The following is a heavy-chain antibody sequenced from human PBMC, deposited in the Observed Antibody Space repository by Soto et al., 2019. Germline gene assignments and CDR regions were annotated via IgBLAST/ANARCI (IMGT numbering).Heavy chain of an antibody. CDR2: INPSGGST. CDR1: GYTFTSYY. J-gene: IGHJ4*02. Sequence: ASVKVSCKASGYTFTSYYMHWVRQAPGQGLEWMGIINPSGGSTSYAQKFQGRVTMTRDTSTSTVYMELSSLRSEDTAVYYCARGYCSSTSCPGQYYFDYWGQGTRVNVSS. V-gene: IGHV1-46*03. CDR3: ARGYCSSTSCPGQYYFDY. D-gene: IGHD2-2*01.